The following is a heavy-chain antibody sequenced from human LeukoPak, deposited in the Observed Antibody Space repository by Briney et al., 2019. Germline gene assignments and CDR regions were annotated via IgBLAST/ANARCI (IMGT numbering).Heavy chain of an antibody. CDR2: ISAYNGNT. D-gene: IGHD3-3*01. Sequence: ASVKVSCKASGYTFTSYGISWVRQAPGQGLEWMGWISAYNGNTNYAQKLQGRVTMTTDTSTSTAYMELRSLRSDDTAVYYCARGPNTIFGVVISDYWGQGTLVTVSS. V-gene: IGHV1-18*01. J-gene: IGHJ4*02. CDR1: GYTFTSYG. CDR3: ARGPNTIFGVVISDY.